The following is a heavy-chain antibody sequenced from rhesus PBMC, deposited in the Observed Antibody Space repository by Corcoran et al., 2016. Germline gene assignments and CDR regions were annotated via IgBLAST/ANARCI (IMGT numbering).Heavy chain of an antibody. CDR2: IDGKLAGT. CDR3: ARSGYSSGWSRSLDV. V-gene: IGHV4-81*01. J-gene: IGHJ5-2*02. CDR1: GGSISGYY. D-gene: IGHD6S26*01. Sequence: QVQLQESGPGLVKPSETLSLTCAVSGGSISGYYWSWIRQPPGKGLEWIGIIDGKLAGTNYNPSLNIRVTISKDPSKNQFSRKLSSVTAADTAVYYCARSGYSSGWSRSLDVWGRGVLVTVSS.